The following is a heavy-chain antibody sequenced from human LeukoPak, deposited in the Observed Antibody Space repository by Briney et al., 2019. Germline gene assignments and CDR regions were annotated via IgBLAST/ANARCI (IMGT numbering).Heavy chain of an antibody. CDR3: ARYYYDSSGYYAPFDY. V-gene: IGHV3-7*01. CDR1: GFTFSSYW. Sequence: GGSLRLSCAASGFTFSSYWMSWVRQAPGKGLEWVANIKQDGSEKYYVGSVKGRFTISRDNAKNSLYLQMNSLRAEDTAVYYCARYYYDSSGYYAPFDYWGQGTLVTVSS. D-gene: IGHD3-22*01. J-gene: IGHJ4*02. CDR2: IKQDGSEK.